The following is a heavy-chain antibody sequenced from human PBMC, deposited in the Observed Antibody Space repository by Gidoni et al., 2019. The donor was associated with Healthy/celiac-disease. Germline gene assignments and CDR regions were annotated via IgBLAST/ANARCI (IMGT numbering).Heavy chain of an antibody. CDR3: ARDPDPPRITIFGVVNPAPFDY. Sequence: QVQLVESGGGLVKPGGSLRLSCAASGFTFSYYCMSWIRQAPVKGLEWVSYISSSGSTIYYADSVKGRFTISRDNAKNSLYLQMNSLRAEDTAVYYCARDPDPPRITIFGVVNPAPFDYWGQGTLVTVSS. V-gene: IGHV3-11*01. CDR2: ISSSGSTI. CDR1: GFTFSYYC. J-gene: IGHJ4*02. D-gene: IGHD3-3*01.